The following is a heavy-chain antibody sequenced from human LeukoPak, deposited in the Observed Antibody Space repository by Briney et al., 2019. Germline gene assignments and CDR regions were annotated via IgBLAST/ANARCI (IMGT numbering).Heavy chain of an antibody. CDR3: AILRRDGYNYFDY. Sequence: PGGSLRLSCAASGFTFSSYSMNWVRQAPGKGLEWVSSISSSSSYIYYADSVKGRFTISRDNAKNSLYLQMNSLRAEDTAVYYCAILRRDGYNYFDYWGQGTLVTVSS. CDR1: GFTFSSYS. J-gene: IGHJ4*02. CDR2: ISSSSSYI. D-gene: IGHD5-24*01. V-gene: IGHV3-21*01.